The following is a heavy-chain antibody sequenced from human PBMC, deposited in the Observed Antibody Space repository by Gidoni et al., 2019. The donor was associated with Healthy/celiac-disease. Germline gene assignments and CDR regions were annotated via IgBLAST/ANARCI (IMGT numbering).Heavy chain of an antibody. CDR3: ARDRGLGLTAMAYGGLDY. J-gene: IGHJ4*02. V-gene: IGHV3-33*01. CDR2: IWYDGSNK. CDR1: GFTFSSYG. D-gene: IGHD5-18*01. Sequence: QVQLVESGGGVVQPGRSLRLSCAASGFTFSSYGMHWVRQAPGKGLEWVAVIWYDGSNKYYADSVKGRFTISRDNSKNTLYLQMNSLRAEDTAVYYCARDRGLGLTAMAYGGLDYWGQGTLVTVSS.